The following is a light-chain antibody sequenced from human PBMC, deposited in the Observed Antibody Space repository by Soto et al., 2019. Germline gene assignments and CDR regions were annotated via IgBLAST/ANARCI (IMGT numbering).Light chain of an antibody. Sequence: NFMLTQPHSVSESPGKTVTISCTRSSGSIASNYVQWYQQRPGSAPTTVIYEDNQRPSGVPDRFSGSSDTSSNSASLTISGLKTEDEADYYCQSYDSSNHWVLGGGTKLTVL. V-gene: IGLV6-57*03. CDR1: SGSIASNY. J-gene: IGLJ3*02. CDR2: EDN. CDR3: QSYDSSNHWV.